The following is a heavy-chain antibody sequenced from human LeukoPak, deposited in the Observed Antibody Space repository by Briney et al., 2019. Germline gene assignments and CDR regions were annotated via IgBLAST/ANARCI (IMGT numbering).Heavy chain of an antibody. V-gene: IGHV4-59*01. D-gene: IGHD3-9*01. J-gene: IGHJ4*02. CDR1: GGSISSYY. CDR2: IYYSGST. Sequence: SETLSLTCTVSGGSISSYYWSWIRQPPGKGLEWIGYIYYSGSTNYNPSLKSRVTISVDTSKNQFSLKLSSVTAADTAVYYCARVFYDILTGYYKNSPSFDYWGQGTLVTVSS. CDR3: ARVFYDILTGYYKNSPSFDY.